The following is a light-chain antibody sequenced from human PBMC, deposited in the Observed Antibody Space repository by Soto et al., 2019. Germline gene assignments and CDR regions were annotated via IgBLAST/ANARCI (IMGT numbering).Light chain of an antibody. CDR3: QQYGRSPT. Sequence: NVLTQSPDTLSLSPGGRATRARRASQSVSSNYLAWYQQKLGQAPRLLIYDASRRATGIPDRFSGSGSGTDFTLTISRLEPEDFVVYYCQQYGRSPTFGQGTKVDIK. CDR2: DAS. J-gene: IGKJ1*01. V-gene: IGKV3-20*01. CDR1: QSVSSNY.